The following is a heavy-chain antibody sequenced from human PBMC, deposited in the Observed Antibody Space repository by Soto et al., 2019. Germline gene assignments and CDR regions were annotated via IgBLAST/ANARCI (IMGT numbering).Heavy chain of an antibody. CDR3: AGLGSTAADL. J-gene: IGHJ5*02. V-gene: IGHV1-58*01. CDR1: GFTFTSSA. Sequence: QMQLVQSGPDVKKPGTSEKVSCRASGFTFTSSAVQWVRQARGQRLEWIGWIVVGSGSTNFAQKCHERDTLTRDMATNTVYMELSSLRSEDTAVYYGAGLGSTAADLWGQGTLATVSS. CDR2: IVVGSGST. D-gene: IGHD2-2*01.